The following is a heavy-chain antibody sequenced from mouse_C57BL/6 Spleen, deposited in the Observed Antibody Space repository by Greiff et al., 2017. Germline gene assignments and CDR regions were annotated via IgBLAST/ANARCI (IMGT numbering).Heavy chain of an antibody. CDR2: IHPNSGST. CDR3: ARSEGSNYYFDY. CDR1: GYTFTSYW. Sequence: QVQLQQPGAELVKPGASVKLSCKASGYTFTSYWMHWVKQRPGQGLEWIGMIHPNSGSTNYNEKFKSKATLTVDKSSSTAYMQLSSLTSEDSAVYYCARSEGSNYYFDYWGQGTTLTVSS. V-gene: IGHV1-64*01. J-gene: IGHJ2*01. D-gene: IGHD2-5*01.